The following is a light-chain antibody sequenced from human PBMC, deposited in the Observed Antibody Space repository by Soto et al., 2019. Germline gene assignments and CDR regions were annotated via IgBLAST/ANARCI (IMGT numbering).Light chain of an antibody. Sequence: DIQMTQSPSSLSASVGERVTITCRASQSISSYLNWYKQKPGKAPKLLIYAASRLQSGVPSRFSGSGSGTDFTLTISSLQPEDFATYYCQQSYSTPPTFGQGTKLETK. J-gene: IGKJ2*01. CDR3: QQSYSTPPT. V-gene: IGKV1-39*01. CDR2: AAS. CDR1: QSISSY.